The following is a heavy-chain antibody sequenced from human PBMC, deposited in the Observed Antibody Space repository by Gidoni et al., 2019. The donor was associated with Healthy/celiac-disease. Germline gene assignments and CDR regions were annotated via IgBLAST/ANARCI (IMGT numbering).Heavy chain of an antibody. CDR3: ACSSWDAFDI. CDR2: IYYSGST. D-gene: IGHD6-13*01. V-gene: IGHV4-59*01. Sequence: QVQLQESGPGLVQPSETLSLTCTVSGGSISSYYWSWIRQPPGKGLEWIGYIYYSGSTNYNPSLKSRVTISVDTSKNQFSLKLSSVTAADTAVYYCACSSWDAFDIWGQGTMVTVSS. CDR1: GGSISSYY. J-gene: IGHJ3*02.